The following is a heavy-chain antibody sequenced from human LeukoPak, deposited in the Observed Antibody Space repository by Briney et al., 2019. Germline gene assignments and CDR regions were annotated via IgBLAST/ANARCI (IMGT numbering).Heavy chain of an antibody. Sequence: ASVKVSCKASGYTFTSYGISWVRQAPGQGLEWMGWISAYNGNTNYAQKLQGRVTMTTDTSTSTAYMELSSLGSEDTAVYYCARSQGYYGMDVWGQGTTVTVSS. CDR3: ARSQGYYGMDV. CDR2: ISAYNGNT. V-gene: IGHV1-18*01. CDR1: GYTFTSYG. J-gene: IGHJ6*02.